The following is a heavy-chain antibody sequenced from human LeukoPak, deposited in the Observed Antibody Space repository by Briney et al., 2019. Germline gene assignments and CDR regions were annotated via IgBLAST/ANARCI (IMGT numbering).Heavy chain of an antibody. Sequence: GGSLRLSCAVSGFTFRDSYMSWVRQAPGKGLEWVSSIRGSDGSTYYADSVKGRFAISRDNSKNTLYLQMNSLRAEDTAVYYCAKDVYGDYGGLDYWGQGTLVTVSS. CDR3: AKDVYGDYGGLDY. J-gene: IGHJ4*02. V-gene: IGHV3-23*01. CDR2: IRGSDGST. CDR1: GFTFRDSY. D-gene: IGHD4-17*01.